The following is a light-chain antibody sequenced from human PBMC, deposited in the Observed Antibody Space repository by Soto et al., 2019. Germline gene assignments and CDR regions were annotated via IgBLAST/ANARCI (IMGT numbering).Light chain of an antibody. V-gene: IGKV1-5*03. CDR1: QSISSW. J-gene: IGKJ1*01. CDR3: QQYNSYSWT. CDR2: KAS. Sequence: DIQMTQSPSTLSASVGDRVTITCRASQSISSWLAWYQQKPGKAPKLLIYKASTLQTGVPSRFSGSGSGTDFTLTISSLQPDDAATYYCQQYNSYSWTFGQGTKVEI.